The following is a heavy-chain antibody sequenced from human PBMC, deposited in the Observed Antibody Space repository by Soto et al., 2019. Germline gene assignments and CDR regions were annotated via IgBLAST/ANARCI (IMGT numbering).Heavy chain of an antibody. CDR1: GFSFSSYA. V-gene: IGHV3-23*01. D-gene: IGHD3-3*01. CDR2: ISGSGGST. Sequence: GFLSLCCAAAGFSFSSYATSWVRQAPGKGLEWVSAISGSGGSTYYADSVKGRFTISRDNSKNTLYLQMKSLRAEDTAVYYCAKDKKGDSGPVLRFLESEFDYWGQGTLVTVSS. CDR3: AKDKKGDSGPVLRFLESEFDY. J-gene: IGHJ4*02.